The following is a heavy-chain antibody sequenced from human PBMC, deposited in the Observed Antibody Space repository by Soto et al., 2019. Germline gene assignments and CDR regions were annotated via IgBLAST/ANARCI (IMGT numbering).Heavy chain of an antibody. CDR3: ARKSLSNFNWFDP. V-gene: IGHV1-18*04. CDR1: TFTNYG. CDR2: INADYGNT. J-gene: IGHJ5*02. D-gene: IGHD4-4*01. Sequence: TFTNYGITWVRQAPGQGLEWMGWINADYGNTNYEQKFQGRVTMTTDTSTNTAYMELRSLRSDDTAVYYCARKSLSNFNWFDPWGQGTLVTVSS.